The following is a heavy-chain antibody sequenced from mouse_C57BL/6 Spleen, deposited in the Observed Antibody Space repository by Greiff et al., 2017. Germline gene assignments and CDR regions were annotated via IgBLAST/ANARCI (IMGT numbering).Heavy chain of an antibody. CDR3: AREGEKKIYCDFDG. J-gene: IGHJ1*03. Sequence: VKLQESGPELVKPGASVKISCKASGYAFSSSWMNWVKQRPGKGLEWIGRIYPGDGDTNYNGKFKGKATLTADKSSSTAYMQLSSLTSEDSAVYFCAREGEKKIYCDFDGWGTGTTVTVSS. CDR1: GYAFSSSW. V-gene: IGHV1-82*01. CDR2: IYPGDGDT.